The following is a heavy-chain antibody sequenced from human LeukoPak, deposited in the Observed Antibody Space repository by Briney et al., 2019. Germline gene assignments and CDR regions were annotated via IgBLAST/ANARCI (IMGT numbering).Heavy chain of an antibody. CDR2: IIPIFGTA. V-gene: IGHV1-69*01. J-gene: IGHJ4*02. CDR1: GGTFSSYA. D-gene: IGHD2-21*02. CDR3: AILALAYCGGDCYSGGSDY. Sequence: GSSVKVSCKASGGTFSSYAISWGRQAPGQGLEWMGGIIPIFGTANYAQKFQGRVTITADESTSTAYMELSSLRSEDTAVYYCAILALAYCGGDCYSGGSDYWGQGTLVTVSS.